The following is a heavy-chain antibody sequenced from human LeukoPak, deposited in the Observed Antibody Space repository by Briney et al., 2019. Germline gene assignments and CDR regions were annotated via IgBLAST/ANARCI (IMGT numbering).Heavy chain of an antibody. D-gene: IGHD2-2*02. V-gene: IGHV3-30*04. Sequence: QTGGSLRLSCAASGFTFSSYAMHWVRQAPGKGVGWGAVISYDGSNKYYADSVKGRFTISRDNSKNTLYLQKNSLRAEDTAVYYCARDQGQLLYWYYGMDVWGQGTAVTVSS. CDR1: GFTFSSYA. CDR3: ARDQGQLLYWYYGMDV. CDR2: ISYDGSNK. J-gene: IGHJ6*02.